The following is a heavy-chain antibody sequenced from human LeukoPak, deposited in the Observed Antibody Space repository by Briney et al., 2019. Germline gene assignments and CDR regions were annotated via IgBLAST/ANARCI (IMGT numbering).Heavy chain of an antibody. CDR3: ARDNQWLGPLGY. Sequence: GRSLRLSCAASGFTFSSYAMHWVRQAPGEGLEWVAVISYDGSNKYYADSVKGRFTISRDNSKNTLYLQMNSLRAEDTAVYYCARDNQWLGPLGYWGQGTLVTVSS. CDR1: GFTFSSYA. CDR2: ISYDGSNK. J-gene: IGHJ4*02. D-gene: IGHD6-19*01. V-gene: IGHV3-30-3*01.